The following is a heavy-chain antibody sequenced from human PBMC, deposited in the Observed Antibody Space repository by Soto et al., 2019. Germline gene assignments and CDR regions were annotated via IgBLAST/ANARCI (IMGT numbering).Heavy chain of an antibody. D-gene: IGHD1-1*01. CDR2: SSNSGTFS. CDR3: ARSGDNYKRLDY. V-gene: IGHV3-11*06. CDR1: GFTFSDYY. J-gene: IGHJ4*02. Sequence: GGSLRLSCEGSGFTFSDYYISWIRQAPGKGLEWISYSSNSGTFSRYADSVKGRFSISRDNTKNLLYLQMNSLRAEDTAVYYCARSGDNYKRLDYSCQGTPLTVST.